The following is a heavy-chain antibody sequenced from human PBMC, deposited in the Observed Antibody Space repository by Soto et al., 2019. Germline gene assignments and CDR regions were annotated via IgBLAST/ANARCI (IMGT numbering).Heavy chain of an antibody. Sequence: EVQLVESGGGLVQPGGSLRLSCAASGFTFSRYAMNWVRQAPGKGLEWVSYINHDSGTIYYADSVKGRFTISRDNANNLLSRQMNSLRAEYTAVYYCARDRGYTGYDFAYWGQGTRVTVSS. V-gene: IGHV3-48*01. CDR1: GFTFSRYA. J-gene: IGHJ4*02. CDR3: ARDRGYTGYDFAY. CDR2: INHDSGTI. D-gene: IGHD5-12*01.